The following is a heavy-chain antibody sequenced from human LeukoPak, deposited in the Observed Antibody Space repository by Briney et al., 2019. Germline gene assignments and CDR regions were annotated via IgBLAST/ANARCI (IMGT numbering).Heavy chain of an antibody. Sequence: GASVKVSCKASGYTFTGYYMHWVRQAPGQGLEWMGWINPNSGGTNYAQKFQGRVTMTRDTSISTAYMELSRLRSDDTAVYYCARDRNTMIRGWFDPWGQGTLVTVSS. CDR1: GYTFTGYY. CDR3: ARDRNTMIRGWFDP. V-gene: IGHV1-2*02. CDR2: INPNSGGT. D-gene: IGHD3-22*01. J-gene: IGHJ5*02.